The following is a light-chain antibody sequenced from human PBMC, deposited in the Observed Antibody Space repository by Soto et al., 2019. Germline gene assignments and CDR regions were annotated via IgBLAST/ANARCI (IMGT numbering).Light chain of an antibody. CDR1: QSISNY. CDR2: AAS. V-gene: IGKV1-39*01. J-gene: IGKJ1*01. Sequence: DIEMTQSPYPLSASVRVRVTITCRASQSISNYLNWYQQKPGKAPLLLIHAASSLHIGVPSRFSGSGSGTDFTITISSLQPEDFAIYYCQQSYNAPRTFGPRTKVEIK. CDR3: QQSYNAPRT.